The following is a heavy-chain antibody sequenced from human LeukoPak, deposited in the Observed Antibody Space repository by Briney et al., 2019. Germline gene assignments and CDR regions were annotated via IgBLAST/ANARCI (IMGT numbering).Heavy chain of an antibody. CDR1: GFTFRNFW. J-gene: IGHJ3*02. D-gene: IGHD1-26*01. CDR3: ARDRSSYGDAYDI. V-gene: IGHV3-7*01. CDR2: IKGDGSEK. Sequence: GGSLRLSCAAFGFTFRNFWMTWVRQAPGRGLEWVATIKGDGSEKFHVDSAKGRITISRDNANNSLHLQMNSLRVDDTAVYYCARDRSSYGDAYDIWGQGTMVTVSS.